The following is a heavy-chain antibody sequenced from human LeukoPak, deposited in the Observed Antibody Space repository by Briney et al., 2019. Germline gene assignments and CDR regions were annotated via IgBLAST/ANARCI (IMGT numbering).Heavy chain of an antibody. V-gene: IGHV1-8*02. CDR3: ARSVRYYDFWSGSASHGMDV. Sequence: ASVKVSCKASGYTFTGYYMHWVRQAPGQGLEWMGWMNPNSGNTGYAQKFQGRVTMTRNTSISTAYMELSSLRSEDTAVYYCARSVRYYDFWSGSASHGMDVWGQGTTVTVSS. CDR2: MNPNSGNT. J-gene: IGHJ6*02. D-gene: IGHD3-3*01. CDR1: GYTFTGYY.